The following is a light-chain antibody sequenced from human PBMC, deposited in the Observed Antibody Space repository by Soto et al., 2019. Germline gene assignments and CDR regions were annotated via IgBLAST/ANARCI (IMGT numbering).Light chain of an antibody. J-gene: IGKJ1*01. CDR3: QQYNNWLQT. V-gene: IGKV3-15*01. CDR1: QSVSSN. Sequence: EIVMTQSPATLSVSPGERATLSCRASQSVSSNLAWYQQKPGQAPRLLIYGASTRATGIPARFSGSGSGTEFTLTISSLQSEDFAVYYCQQYNNWLQTVGQGTKVEIK. CDR2: GAS.